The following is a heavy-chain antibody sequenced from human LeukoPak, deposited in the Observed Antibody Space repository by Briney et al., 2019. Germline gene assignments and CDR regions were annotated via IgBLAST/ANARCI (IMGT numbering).Heavy chain of an antibody. D-gene: IGHD3-10*01. CDR2: INHSGST. V-gene: IGHV4-34*01. CDR3: ARGRYGSGSYSFDY. J-gene: IGHJ4*02. Sequence: SESPSVTCVVYRGSLRGYYWSCIPQPPGKGLEWSGEINHSGSTNYNPSLKRRVTISLDTSKNQFSLKLSSVTAADTAVYYCARGRYGSGSYSFDYWGQGTLVTVSS. CDR1: RGSLRGYY.